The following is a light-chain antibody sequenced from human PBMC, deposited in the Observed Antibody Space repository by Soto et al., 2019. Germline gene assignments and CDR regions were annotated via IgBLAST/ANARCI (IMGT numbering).Light chain of an antibody. J-gene: IGKJ2*01. CDR1: QNIGTS. Sequence: DIQMTQSPSSLSASVGDRVTITCRASQNIGTSLNWYHQKPGKAPNLLIYAASSLRSGVPSRFSGSGSGTDFTLTISSLQPEEFATYYCQQRSSTPYTFGQGTKLEIK. V-gene: IGKV1-39*01. CDR3: QQRSSTPYT. CDR2: AAS.